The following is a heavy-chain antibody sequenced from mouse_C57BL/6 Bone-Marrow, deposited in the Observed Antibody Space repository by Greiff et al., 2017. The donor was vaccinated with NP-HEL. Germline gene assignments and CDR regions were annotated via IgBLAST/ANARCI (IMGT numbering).Heavy chain of an antibody. CDR3: ARCYYDAMDY. J-gene: IGHJ4*01. Sequence: VHVKQSGPVLVKPGASVKMSCKASGYTFTDYYMNWVKQSHGKSLEWIGVINPYNGGTSYNQKFKGKATLTVDKSSSTAYMELNSLTSEDSAVYYCARCYYDAMDYWGQGTSVTVSS. D-gene: IGHD2-12*01. V-gene: IGHV1-19*01. CDR2: INPYNGGT. CDR1: GYTFTDYY.